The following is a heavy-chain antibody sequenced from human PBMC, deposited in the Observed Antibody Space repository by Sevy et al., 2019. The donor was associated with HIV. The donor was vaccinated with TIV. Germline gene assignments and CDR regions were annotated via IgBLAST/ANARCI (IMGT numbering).Heavy chain of an antibody. CDR2: VSSSSSYI. D-gene: IGHD2-2*01. Sequence: GGSLRLSCAASGFNFRTYNMNWVRQAPGKGLEWVSSVSSSSSYICYADSVKGRFTISRDNAKTSLYLQMNSLRAEDTAVYYCARDYVLPATIDYYYYGMDVWGQGTTVTVSS. J-gene: IGHJ6*02. CDR3: ARDYVLPATIDYYYYGMDV. CDR1: GFNFRTYN. V-gene: IGHV3-21*01.